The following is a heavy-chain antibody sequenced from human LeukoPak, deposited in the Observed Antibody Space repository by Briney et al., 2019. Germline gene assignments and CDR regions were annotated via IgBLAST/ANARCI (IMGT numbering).Heavy chain of an antibody. CDR3: ARLWFGTYYYYYMDV. CDR2: IYYSGST. V-gene: IGHV4-59*08. J-gene: IGHJ6*03. CDR1: GGSISSYY. D-gene: IGHD3-10*01. Sequence: SSETLSLTCTVSGGSISSYYWSWIRQPPGKGLEWIGYIYYSGSTNYNPSLKSRVTISVDTSKNQFSLKLSSVTAADTAVYYCARLWFGTYYYYYMDVWGKGTTVTVSS.